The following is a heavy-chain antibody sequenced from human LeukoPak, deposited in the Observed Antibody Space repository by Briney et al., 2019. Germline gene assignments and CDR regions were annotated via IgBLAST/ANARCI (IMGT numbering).Heavy chain of an antibody. CDR1: GFTFSSNY. D-gene: IGHD5-24*01. J-gene: IGHJ2*01. CDR2: SFLGGTT. CDR3: VRSRSDGPNFNWYFDL. V-gene: IGHV3-66*01. Sequence: AGGSLRLSCAASGFTFSSNYMSWVRQAPGKGLEWVSVSFLGGTTYYADSVKGRFTISRDNSKSTLYLQMSSLTAEDTAMYYCVRSRSDGPNFNWYFDLWGRGTLVTVSS.